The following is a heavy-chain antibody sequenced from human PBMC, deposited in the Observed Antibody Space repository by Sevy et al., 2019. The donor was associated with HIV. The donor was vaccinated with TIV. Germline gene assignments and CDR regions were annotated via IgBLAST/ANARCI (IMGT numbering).Heavy chain of an antibody. CDR1: GFTFSTYW. J-gene: IGHJ4*02. D-gene: IGHD6-13*01. CDR3: ARAPVGSGWYFPRGIDY. V-gene: IGHV3-7*01. CDR2: IKQDGSEK. Sequence: GGSLRLSCAASGFTFSTYWMTWVRQAPGKGLEWVANIKQDGSEKYYAESVKGQLTVSRDNTKNSLYLQLNSLRAEDTAIYYCARAPVGSGWYFPRGIDYWGQGTLVTVSS.